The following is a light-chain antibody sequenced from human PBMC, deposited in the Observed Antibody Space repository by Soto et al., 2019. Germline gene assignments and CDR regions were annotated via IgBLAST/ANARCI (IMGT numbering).Light chain of an antibody. J-gene: IGKJ4*01. CDR1: QSAHNN. V-gene: IGKV3-15*01. Sequence: EIVRTQSPATLSVSPGERATLSCRASQSAHNNLAWYQQKPGQAPRLLIYLTSTSATGVPARFSGSGSGTTFTLIMTNLQSEDVPFYYCQQYQWLLLTFGGG. CDR3: QQYQWLLLT. CDR2: LTS.